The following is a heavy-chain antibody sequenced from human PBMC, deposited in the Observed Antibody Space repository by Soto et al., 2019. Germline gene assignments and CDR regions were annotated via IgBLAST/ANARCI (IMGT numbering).Heavy chain of an antibody. CDR2: IYWDDDK. Sequence: QITLKESGPTLVRPTQTLTLTCTFSGFSLTTSGVGVGWIRQPPGQALEWLAVIYWDDDKRYSSSLKSRLTNTQDTSKNQVVLTMTNMDPVDTATYYCAHHPYYGLGSYSFDYWGQGTLVTVSS. CDR1: GFSLTTSGVG. V-gene: IGHV2-5*02. D-gene: IGHD3-10*01. J-gene: IGHJ4*02. CDR3: AHHPYYGLGSYSFDY.